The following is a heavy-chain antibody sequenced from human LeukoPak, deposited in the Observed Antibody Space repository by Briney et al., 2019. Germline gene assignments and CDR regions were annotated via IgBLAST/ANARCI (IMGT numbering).Heavy chain of an antibody. CDR3: ARVSGVGATYYYYYMDV. CDR1: GGSISSSSYY. Sequence: PSETLSLTCTVSGGSISSSSYYWGWIRQPPGKGLEWIGSIYYSGSTSYNPSLKSRVTISVDTSKNQFSLKLSSVTAADTAVYYCARVSGVGATYYYYYMDVWGKGTTVTVSS. D-gene: IGHD1-26*01. V-gene: IGHV4-39*07. CDR2: IYYSGST. J-gene: IGHJ6*03.